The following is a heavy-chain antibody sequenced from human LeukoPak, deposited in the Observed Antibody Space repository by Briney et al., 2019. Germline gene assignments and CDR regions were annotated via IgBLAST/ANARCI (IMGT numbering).Heavy chain of an antibody. J-gene: IGHJ4*02. Sequence: GGSLRLSCAASGFTFHDYAMHWVRQAPGKGLEWVSGISWNSGSIGYADSVKGRFTIPRDNAKNSLYLQMNSLRAEDTALYYCAKDGGAKGIITTVFDYWGQGTLVTVSS. V-gene: IGHV3-9*01. CDR2: ISWNSGSI. CDR3: AKDGGAKGIITTVFDY. D-gene: IGHD3-10*01. CDR1: GFTFHDYA.